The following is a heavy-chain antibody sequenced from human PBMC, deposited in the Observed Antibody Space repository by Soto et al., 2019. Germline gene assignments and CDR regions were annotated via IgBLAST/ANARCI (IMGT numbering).Heavy chain of an antibody. V-gene: IGHV4-4*07. J-gene: IGHJ6*02. Sequence: SETLSLTCTVSGGSISSYYWSWIRQPAGKGLERIGRIYTSGSTNYNPSLKSRVTMSVDTSKNQFSLKLSSVTAADTAVYYCARFPYYDFWSGYGMDVWGQGTTVTVSS. CDR1: GGSISSYY. D-gene: IGHD3-3*01. CDR2: IYTSGST. CDR3: ARFPYYDFWSGYGMDV.